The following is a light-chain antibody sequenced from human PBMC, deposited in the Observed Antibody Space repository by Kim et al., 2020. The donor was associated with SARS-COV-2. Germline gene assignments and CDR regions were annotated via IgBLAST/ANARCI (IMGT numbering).Light chain of an antibody. Sequence: SSELTQDPAVSVALGQTVRITCQGDSLRSYYASWYQQKPGQAPVLVIYGKNNRPSGISDRFSGSSSGNTASLTITGAQAEDDADYYCNSRDSSGNHPFGG. CDR1: SLRSYY. J-gene: IGLJ2*01. CDR2: GKN. CDR3: NSRDSSGNHP. V-gene: IGLV3-19*01.